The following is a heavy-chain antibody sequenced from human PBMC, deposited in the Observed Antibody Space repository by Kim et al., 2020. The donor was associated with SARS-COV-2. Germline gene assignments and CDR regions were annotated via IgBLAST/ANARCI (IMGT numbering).Heavy chain of an antibody. Sequence: SVKVSCKASGGTFSSYAISWVRQAPGQGLEWMGRIIPILGVANYAQKFQGRVTITADKSTSTAYMELSSLRSEDTAVYYCARDYLYYDILTGTNYYYYYGMDVWGQGTTVTVSS. V-gene: IGHV1-69*04. CDR1: GGTFSSYA. J-gene: IGHJ6*02. CDR2: IIPILGVA. D-gene: IGHD3-9*01. CDR3: ARDYLYYDILTGTNYYYYYGMDV.